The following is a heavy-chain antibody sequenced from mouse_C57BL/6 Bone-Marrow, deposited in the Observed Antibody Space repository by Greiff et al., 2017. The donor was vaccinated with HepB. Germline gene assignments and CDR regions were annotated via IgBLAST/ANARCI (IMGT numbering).Heavy chain of an antibody. V-gene: IGHV1-64*01. CDR2: IHPNSGST. D-gene: IGHD1-1*01. CDR1: GYTFTSYW. CDR3: ARWGYGSSCWFDY. J-gene: IGHJ2*01. Sequence: QVQLQQPGAELVKPGASVKLSCKASGYTFTSYWMHWVKQRPGQGLEWIGMIHPNSGSTNYNEKFKSKATLTVDKSSSTAYMQLSSLTSEDSAVYYWARWGYGSSCWFDYWGQGTTLTVSS.